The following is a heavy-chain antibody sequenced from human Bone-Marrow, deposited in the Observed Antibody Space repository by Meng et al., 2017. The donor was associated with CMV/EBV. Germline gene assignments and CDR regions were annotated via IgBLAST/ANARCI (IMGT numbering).Heavy chain of an antibody. V-gene: IGHV1-18*01. CDR3: ARGGEENPLDF. D-gene: IGHD3-10*01. CDR2: IRRNNHDT. Sequence: ASVKVSCKASGYTFINYHITWVLLAPRHGLEWMGWIRRNNHDTAYPQKFKGRVTVSIDTSTSTAYMELTSLTSDDAAVYFCARGGEENPLDFWGQGTVVTVSS. J-gene: IGHJ4*02. CDR1: GYTFINYH.